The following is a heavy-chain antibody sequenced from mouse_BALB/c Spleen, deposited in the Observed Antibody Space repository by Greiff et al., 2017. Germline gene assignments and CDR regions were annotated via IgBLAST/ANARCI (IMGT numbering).Heavy chain of an antibody. CDR2: ILPGSGST. CDR3: ARGGPYYGSSYPYYFDY. CDR1: GYTFSSYW. J-gene: IGHJ2*01. V-gene: IGHV1-9*01. D-gene: IGHD1-1*01. Sequence: VQLQQSGAELMKPGASVKISCKATGYTFSSYWIEWVKQRPGHGLEWIGEILPGSGSTNYNEKFKGKATFTADTSSNTAYMQLSSLTSEDSAVYYCARGGPYYGSSYPYYFDYWGQGTTLTVSS.